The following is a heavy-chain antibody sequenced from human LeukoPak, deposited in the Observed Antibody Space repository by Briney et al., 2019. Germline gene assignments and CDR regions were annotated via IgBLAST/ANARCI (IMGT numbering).Heavy chain of an antibody. J-gene: IGHJ4*02. V-gene: IGHV1-46*01. D-gene: IGHD5-18*01. CDR2: INPSGGSA. Sequence: ASVKVSCKASGYTFTSYNMHWVRQAPGQGLEWMGTINPSGGSASYAQKFQGRVTMTRDTSTSTVYMELSSLRFEDTAVYYCARTGYSYDYYYWGQGTLVTVS. CDR1: GYTFTSYN. CDR3: ARTGYSYDYYY.